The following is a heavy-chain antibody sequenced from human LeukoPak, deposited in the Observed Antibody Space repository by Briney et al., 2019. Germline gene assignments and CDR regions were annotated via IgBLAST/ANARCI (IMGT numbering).Heavy chain of an antibody. CDR3: ARGTVGADY. D-gene: IGHD1-26*01. Sequence: GGSLRLSCAASGMTVSSNYIMWVRQPPGKGLEWVSRINSDGSYTNYADSVKGRFTISRDNAKNTLYLQMDSLRAEDTAVYYCARGTVGADYWGQGTLVTVSS. CDR2: INSDGSYT. CDR1: GMTVSSNY. J-gene: IGHJ4*02. V-gene: IGHV3-74*01.